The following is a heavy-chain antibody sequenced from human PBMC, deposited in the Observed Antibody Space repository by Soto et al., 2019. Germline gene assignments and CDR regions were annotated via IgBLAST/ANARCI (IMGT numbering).Heavy chain of an antibody. J-gene: IGHJ4*02. CDR1: GFTFSSYA. CDR2: ISGSGGST. Sequence: PGGSLRLSCAASGFTFSSYAMSWVRQAPGKGLEWVSAISGSGGSTYYADSVKGRFTISRDNSKNTLYLQMNSLRAEDTAVYYCAKDGGRVDIVATLYYFDYWGQGTLVTVSS. D-gene: IGHD5-12*01. V-gene: IGHV3-23*01. CDR3: AKDGGRVDIVATLYYFDY.